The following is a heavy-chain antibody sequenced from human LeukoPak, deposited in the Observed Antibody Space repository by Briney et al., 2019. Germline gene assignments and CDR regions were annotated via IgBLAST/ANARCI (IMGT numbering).Heavy chain of an antibody. D-gene: IGHD1-1*01. CDR2: IKQDGSEK. CDR3: ARRQQSPTYYYYYYMDV. CDR1: GFTFSSYW. V-gene: IGHV3-7*02. J-gene: IGHJ6*03. Sequence: GGSLRLSCGASGFTFSSYWMSWVRQAPGKGLEWLANIKQDGSEKYYVDSVKGRFTISRDNAKNSLYLQMNSLRAEDTAVYYCARRQQSPTYYYYYYMDVWGKGTTVTVSS.